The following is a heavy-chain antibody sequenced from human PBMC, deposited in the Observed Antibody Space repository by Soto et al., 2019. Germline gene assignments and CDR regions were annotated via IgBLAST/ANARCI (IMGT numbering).Heavy chain of an antibody. CDR1: GSTFSTFA. Sequence: GGSLRLSCVASGSTFSTFAMTWVRLAPGEGLEWVSSISGGGGYSYYADSVKGRFTISRDDSKNTLYLQMNNLRAEDTAVYYCAKPMDSWSSSLFYYYGLDVWGQGTTVTVSS. V-gene: IGHV3-23*01. J-gene: IGHJ6*02. CDR3: AKPMDSWSSSLFYYYGLDV. CDR2: ISGGGGYS. D-gene: IGHD6-13*01.